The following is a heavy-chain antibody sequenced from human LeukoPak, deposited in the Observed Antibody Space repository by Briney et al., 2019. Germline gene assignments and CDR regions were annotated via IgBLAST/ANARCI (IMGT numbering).Heavy chain of an antibody. J-gene: IGHJ4*02. Sequence: PSETLSLTCAVYGGSFSGYYWSWIRQPPGKGLEWIGSIYHSGSTYYNPSLKSRVTISVDTSKNQFSLKLSSVTAADTAVYYCARLVVVPAAIPDNFDYWGQGTLVTVSS. CDR2: IYHSGST. CDR3: ARLVVVPAAIPDNFDY. CDR1: GGSFSGYY. V-gene: IGHV4-34*01. D-gene: IGHD2-2*01.